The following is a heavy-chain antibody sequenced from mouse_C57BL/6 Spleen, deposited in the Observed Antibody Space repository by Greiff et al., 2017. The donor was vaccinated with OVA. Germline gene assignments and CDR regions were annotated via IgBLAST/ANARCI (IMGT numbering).Heavy chain of an antibody. V-gene: IGHV1-66*01. D-gene: IGHD2-2*01. Sequence: VKLQESGPELVKPGASVKISCKASGYSFTSYYIHWVKQRPGQGLEWIGWIYPGSGNTKYNEKFKGKATLTADTSSSTAYMQLSSLTSEDSAVYYCARPSTMVTPAWFAYWGQGTLVTVSA. J-gene: IGHJ3*01. CDR3: ARPSTMVTPAWFAY. CDR2: IYPGSGNT. CDR1: GYSFTSYY.